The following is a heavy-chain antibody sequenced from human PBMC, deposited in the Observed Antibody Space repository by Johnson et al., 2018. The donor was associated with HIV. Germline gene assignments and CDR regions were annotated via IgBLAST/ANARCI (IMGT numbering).Heavy chain of an antibody. Sequence: VQLVESGGGLVQPGGSLRLSCAASGFIVSSNYMTWVRQAPGKGLEWVSFMYTGGTTYYADSVKGRLTISRDNSKNTLYLQMNSLRAEDTAVYYCARDGESQQLPLVDAFDVWGQGTMVTVSS. CDR1: GFIVSSNY. D-gene: IGHD6-13*01. CDR2: MYTGGTT. V-gene: IGHV3-66*01. CDR3: ARDGESQQLPLVDAFDV. J-gene: IGHJ3*01.